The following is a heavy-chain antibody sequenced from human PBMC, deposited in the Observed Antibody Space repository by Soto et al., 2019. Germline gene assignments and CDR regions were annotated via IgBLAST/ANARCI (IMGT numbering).Heavy chain of an antibody. D-gene: IGHD3-3*01. Sequence: PGGSLRLSCAASGFTFSSYAMHWVRQAPGKGLEWVAVISYDGSNKYYADSVKGRFTISRDNSKNTLYLQMNSLRAEDTAVYYCASAERVTIFGVVTNGMDVCGQGTTVTISS. V-gene: IGHV3-30-3*01. CDR2: ISYDGSNK. CDR1: GFTFSSYA. J-gene: IGHJ6*02. CDR3: ASAERVTIFGVVTNGMDV.